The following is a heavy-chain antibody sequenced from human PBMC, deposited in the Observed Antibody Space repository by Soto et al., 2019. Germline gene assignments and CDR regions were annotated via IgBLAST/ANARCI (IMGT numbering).Heavy chain of an antibody. D-gene: IGHD2-2*02. CDR1: GFIFSNYW. J-gene: IGHJ6*02. CDR3: ARDDCSGTSCYSDYYSYGMDV. Sequence: EVQLVESGGGLVQPGGSLRLSCEASGFIFSNYWMNWVRQAPGKGLEWLANIKKDGSEKYYVDSAKGRFTISRDNAKNSLYLQTNSLRAEDTAVYFCARDDCSGTSCYSDYYSYGMDVWGQGTTVTVSS. V-gene: IGHV3-7*01. CDR2: IKKDGSEK.